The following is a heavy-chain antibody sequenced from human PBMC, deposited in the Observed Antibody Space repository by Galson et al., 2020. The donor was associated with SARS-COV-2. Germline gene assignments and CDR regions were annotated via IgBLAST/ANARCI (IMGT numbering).Heavy chain of an antibody. J-gene: IGHJ5*02. V-gene: IGHV3-9*01. CDR2: ISWNSGSI. D-gene: IGHD3-10*01. CDR3: AKDISWRGYGSGSSTNWFDP. CDR1: GFTFDDYA. Sequence: GGSLRLSCAASGFTFDDYAMHWVRQAPGKGLEWVSGISWNSGSIGYADSVKGRFTISRDNAKNSLYLQMNSLRAEDTALYYCAKDISWRGYGSGSSTNWFDPWGQGALVTVSS.